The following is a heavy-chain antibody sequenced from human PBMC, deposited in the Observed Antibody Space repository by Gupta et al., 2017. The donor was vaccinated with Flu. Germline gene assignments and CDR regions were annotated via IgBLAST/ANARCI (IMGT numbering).Heavy chain of an antibody. CDR2: INRDGSVI. CDR1: GFTLSDYW. CDR3: ARDVGSGDYDS. Sequence: EVQLVESGGGLVQPGGSLRLSCGASGFTLSDYWMSWVRQATGKGTELVANINRDGSVINYMDFVRGRFTISRDNAKNAVYFQMNSLRVDDTAVYYCARDVGSGDYDSWGQGTLVTVSS. J-gene: IGHJ5*01. V-gene: IGHV3-7*01. D-gene: IGHD4-17*01.